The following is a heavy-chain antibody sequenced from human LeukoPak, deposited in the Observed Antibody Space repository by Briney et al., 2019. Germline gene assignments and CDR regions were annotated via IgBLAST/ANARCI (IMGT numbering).Heavy chain of an antibody. CDR3: ARETPYGSLTFDY. CDR2: TNGSEN. V-gene: IGHV3-7*03. CDR1: GLTFSNNW. D-gene: IGHD3-10*01. J-gene: IGHJ4*02. Sequence: GGSLRLSCAASGLTFSNNWMSWVRQAPGKGLDGVANTNGSENYYVDSVKGRFTISRDNAKNSLYLQMNSLRAEDTAVYYCARETPYGSLTFDYWGQGTLVTVSS.